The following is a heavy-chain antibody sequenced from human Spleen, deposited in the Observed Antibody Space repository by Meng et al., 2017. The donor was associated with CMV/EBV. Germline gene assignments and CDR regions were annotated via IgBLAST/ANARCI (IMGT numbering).Heavy chain of an antibody. J-gene: IGHJ4*02. V-gene: IGHV4-39*01. CDR1: NGSIRSSNYF. CDR3: AREGYNYGSSFDY. D-gene: IGHD5-18*01. CDR2: MSYIGDT. Sequence: SETLSLTCSVSNGSIRSSNYFWGWVRQPPGKGLEWIGSMSYIGDTYHNPSLESRVTLSVDPSKNQCSLMLTSVTAADTAVYYCAREGYNYGSSFDYWGQGTLVTVSS.